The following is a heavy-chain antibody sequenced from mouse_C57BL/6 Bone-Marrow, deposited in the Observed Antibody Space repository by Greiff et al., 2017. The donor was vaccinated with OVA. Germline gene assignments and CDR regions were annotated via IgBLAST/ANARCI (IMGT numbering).Heavy chain of an antibody. D-gene: IGHD2-12*01. V-gene: IGHV1-81*01. CDR2: IYPRSGST. J-gene: IGHJ2*01. CDR3: AARFLRYDY. CDR1: GYTFTSYG. Sequence: QVQLQQSGAELVRPGASVKLSCKASGYTFTSYGISWVKQRTGQGLEWIGEIYPRSGSTYYNEKFKGKATLTAEKSSSTAYMELRSLTSEDSEVYFCAARFLRYDYWGQGTTLTVSS.